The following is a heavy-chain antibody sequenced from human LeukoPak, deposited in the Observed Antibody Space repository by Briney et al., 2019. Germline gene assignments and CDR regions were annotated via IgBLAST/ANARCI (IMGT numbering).Heavy chain of an antibody. J-gene: IGHJ4*02. CDR2: VSVEGIGR. Sequence: GRSLRLSCVCSGFTLSSYMLSWFRPAPGKGVEWVASVSVEGIGRYFPGSVEGRFTISRDNSKNTVYLQMNNVRIEDTAVYFCATVTKVDFDYWGQGTLVTVSS. CDR3: ATVTKVDFDY. V-gene: IGHV3-30*04. CDR1: GFTLSSYM. D-gene: IGHD4-11*01.